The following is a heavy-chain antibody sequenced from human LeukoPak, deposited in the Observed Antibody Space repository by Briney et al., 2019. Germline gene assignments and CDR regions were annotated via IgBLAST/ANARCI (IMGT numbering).Heavy chain of an antibody. Sequence: GEPLKISCKGSGYSFTSYWIGWVRQMPGKGLEWMGIIYPGDSDTRYSPSFQGQVTISADKSISTAYLQWSSLKASDTAMYYCAKIGYCSSTSCYQDAFDIWGQGTMVTVSS. D-gene: IGHD2-2*01. J-gene: IGHJ3*02. CDR2: IYPGDSDT. CDR3: AKIGYCSSTSCYQDAFDI. V-gene: IGHV5-51*01. CDR1: GYSFTSYW.